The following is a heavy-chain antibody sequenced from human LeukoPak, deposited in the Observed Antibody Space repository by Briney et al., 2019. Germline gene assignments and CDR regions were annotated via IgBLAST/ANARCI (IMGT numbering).Heavy chain of an antibody. CDR3: ASSVSGEWLSPFDY. CDR1: GYSFTSYW. D-gene: IGHD3-10*01. Sequence: GESLKISCKGSGYSFTSYWIGWVRQMPGKGLEWMGIIYPGDSDTRYSPSFQGQVTISADKSTSTAYMELSSLRSEDTAVYYCASSVSGEWLSPFDYWGQGTLVTVSS. V-gene: IGHV5-51*01. CDR2: IYPGDSDT. J-gene: IGHJ4*02.